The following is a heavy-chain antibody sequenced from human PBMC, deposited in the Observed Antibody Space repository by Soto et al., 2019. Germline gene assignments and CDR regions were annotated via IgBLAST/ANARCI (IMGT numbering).Heavy chain of an antibody. V-gene: IGHV4-59*01. CDR1: GGSISGYY. J-gene: IGHJ3*02. CDR3: ARVHLHKWELLADAFHT. CDR2: IYYSGST. Sequence: SETLSRTCTVSGGSISGYYWSWIRQPPGKGLECIGYIYYSGSTNYNPSLESRVTVSVDTSKNQFSLKLSSVTAADTAVYYCARVHLHKWELLADAFHTSRQGPMVTLSS. D-gene: IGHD3-10*01.